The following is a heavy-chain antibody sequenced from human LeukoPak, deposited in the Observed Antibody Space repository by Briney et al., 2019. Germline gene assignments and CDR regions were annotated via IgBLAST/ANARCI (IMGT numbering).Heavy chain of an antibody. CDR3: ATPSSRTNYGDYVGPFGY. Sequence: ASVKVSCKASGYTFTGYYMHWVRQAPGQGLEWMGGIIPIFGTANYAQKFQGRVTITADESTSTAYMELSSLRSEDTAVYYCATPSSRTNYGDYVGPFGYWGQGTLVTVSS. CDR2: IIPIFGTA. CDR1: GYTFTGYY. D-gene: IGHD4-17*01. J-gene: IGHJ4*02. V-gene: IGHV1-69*13.